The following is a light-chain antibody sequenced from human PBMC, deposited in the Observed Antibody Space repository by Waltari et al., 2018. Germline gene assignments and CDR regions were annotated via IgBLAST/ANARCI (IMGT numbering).Light chain of an antibody. J-gene: IGKJ1*01. CDR1: QSVLYSSNNKNY. CDR2: WAS. CDR3: QQYYSTPPT. Sequence: DIVMTQSPDSLAVSLGERATSNCKSSQSVLYSSNNKNYLAWYQQKPGQPPKLVIYWASTRESGVPDRFSGSGSGTDFTLTISSLQAEDVAVYYCQQYYSTPPTFGQGTKVEIK. V-gene: IGKV4-1*01.